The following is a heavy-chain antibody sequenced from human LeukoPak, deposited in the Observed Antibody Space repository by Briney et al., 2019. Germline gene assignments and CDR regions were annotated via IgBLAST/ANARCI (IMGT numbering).Heavy chain of an antibody. J-gene: IGHJ4*02. D-gene: IGHD3-16*01. CDR3: TRERRGSYYAFES. CDR1: GFSLSDYQ. V-gene: IGHV3-11*01. CDR2: ITASGRST. Sequence: GGSLRLSCAASGFSLSDYQMSWVRQAPGKGLEWISYITASGRSTNYADSVKGRFTISRDNAKNSVALQMNSLRAEDTAVYYCTRERRGSYYAFESWGQGTLVSVSS.